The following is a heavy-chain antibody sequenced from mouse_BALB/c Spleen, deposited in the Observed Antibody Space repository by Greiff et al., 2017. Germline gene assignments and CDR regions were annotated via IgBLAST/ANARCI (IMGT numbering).Heavy chain of an antibody. CDR2: IWAGGST. J-gene: IGHJ1*01. Sequence: VQLVESGPGLVAPSQSLSITCTVSGFSLTSYGVHWVRQPPGKGLEWLGVIWAGGSTNYNSALMSRLSISKDNSKSQVFLKMNSLQTDDTAMYYCARAEGTWYFDVWGAGTTVTVSS. CDR3: ARAEGTWYFDV. V-gene: IGHV2-9*02. D-gene: IGHD3-3*01. CDR1: GFSLTSYG.